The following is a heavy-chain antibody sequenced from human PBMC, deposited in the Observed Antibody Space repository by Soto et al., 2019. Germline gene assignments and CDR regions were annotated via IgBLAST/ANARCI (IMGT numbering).Heavy chain of an antibody. D-gene: IGHD3-10*01. V-gene: IGHV3-9*01. CDR3: AKAWYGDWYFDL. CDR1: GFKFDDYA. J-gene: IGHJ2*01. Sequence: EVQLVESGGGLVQPGRSLRLSCAASGFKFDDYAMHWVRQAPGKGLEWVSGISWNSGNIGYADSVKGRFTISRDNVKHSLYLQMNSLRAEDTALYYRAKAWYGDWYFDLWGRGTLVTVSS. CDR2: ISWNSGNI.